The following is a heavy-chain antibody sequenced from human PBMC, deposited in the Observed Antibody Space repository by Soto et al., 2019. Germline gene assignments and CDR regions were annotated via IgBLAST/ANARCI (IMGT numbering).Heavy chain of an antibody. CDR3: AKAVGDY. Sequence: VGTLRLSCAASGFIASNYAMSWVRQAPGKGLEGVSGFSGSGGATFYADSVKGRFTISRDSSKNTISLQMDRLRADDTAVYYCAKAVGDYWGRGTQVTVS. D-gene: IGHD1-26*01. CDR1: GFIASNYA. J-gene: IGHJ4*02. V-gene: IGHV3-23*01. CDR2: FSGSGGAT.